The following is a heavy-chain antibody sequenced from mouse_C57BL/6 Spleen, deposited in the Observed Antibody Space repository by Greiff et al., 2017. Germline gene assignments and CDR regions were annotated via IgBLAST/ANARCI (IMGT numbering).Heavy chain of an antibody. D-gene: IGHD2-4*01. CDR1: GYSITSGYD. J-gene: IGHJ3*01. CDR3: ARGHYDYPFAY. V-gene: IGHV3-1*01. Sequence: EVKLVESGPGMVKPSQSLSLTCTVTGYSITSGYDWHWIRHFPGNKLEWMGYISYSGSTNYNPSLKSRISITHDTSKNHFFLKLNSVTTEDTATYYCARGHYDYPFAYWGQGTLVTVSA. CDR2: ISYSGST.